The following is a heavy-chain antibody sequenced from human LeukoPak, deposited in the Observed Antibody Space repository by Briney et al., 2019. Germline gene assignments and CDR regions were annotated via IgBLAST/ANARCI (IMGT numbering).Heavy chain of an antibody. CDR2: ISSSGSTI. J-gene: IGHJ5*02. V-gene: IGHV3-11*01. CDR3: ARDKGESSTWLNWFDP. CDR1: GFTFSDYY. Sequence: GGSPRLSCAASGFTFSDYYMSWIRQAPGKELEWVSYISSSGSTIYYADSVKGRFTISRDNAKNSLYLQMNSLRAEDTAVYYCARDKGESSTWLNWFDPWGQGTLVTVSS. D-gene: IGHD6-13*01.